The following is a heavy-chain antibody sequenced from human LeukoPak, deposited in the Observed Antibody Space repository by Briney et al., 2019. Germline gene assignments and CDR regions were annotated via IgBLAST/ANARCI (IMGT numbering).Heavy chain of an antibody. V-gene: IGHV1-69*04. D-gene: IGHD5-24*01. J-gene: IGHJ6*02. Sequence: AWVKVSCKASGGTFSSYAISWVRQAPGQGLEWIGRIIPILGIANYAQKFQGRVTITADKSTSTAYMELSSLRSEDTAVYYCARGRRDVYSYLYYGMDVWGQGTTVTVSS. CDR2: IIPILGIA. CDR1: GGTFSSYA. CDR3: ARGRRDVYSYLYYGMDV.